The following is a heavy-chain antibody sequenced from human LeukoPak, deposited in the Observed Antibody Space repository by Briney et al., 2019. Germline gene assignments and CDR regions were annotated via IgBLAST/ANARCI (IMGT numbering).Heavy chain of an antibody. D-gene: IGHD3-22*01. CDR1: GGSISSYY. J-gene: IGHJ3*02. V-gene: IGHV4-59*01. Sequence: SETLSLTCTVSGGSISSYYWSWIRQPPGKGLEWIGYIYYSGSTNYNPSLKSRVTISVDTSKNQFSLKLSSVTAADTAVYYCARDGSLYDSSGYFAAFDIWGQGTMVTVSS. CDR3: ARDGSLYDSSGYFAAFDI. CDR2: IYYSGST.